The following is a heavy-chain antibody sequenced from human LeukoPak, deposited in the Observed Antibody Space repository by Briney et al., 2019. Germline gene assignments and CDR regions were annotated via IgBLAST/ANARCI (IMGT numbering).Heavy chain of an antibody. CDR3: ARRLHVDV. J-gene: IGHJ6*04. CDR1: GFTVTDYY. V-gene: IGHV3-11*04. CDR2: ISTGGYPT. D-gene: IGHD5-12*01. Sequence: PGGSLRLSCAVSGFTVTDYYMNWIRQAPGKGLEWVSYISTGGYPTYYADSVKGRFTISRDTATNTLYLQMNSLRVDDTGVYYCARRLHVDVWGGGTTVTVSS.